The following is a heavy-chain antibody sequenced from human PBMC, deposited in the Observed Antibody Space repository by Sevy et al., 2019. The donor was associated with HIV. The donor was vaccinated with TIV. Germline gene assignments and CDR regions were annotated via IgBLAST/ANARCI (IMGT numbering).Heavy chain of an antibody. V-gene: IGHV3-49*03. CDR2: IRRNSHEPYGGTT. D-gene: IGHD5-12*01. CDR3: TRALATADTPEYYFDY. CDR1: GFTFGDYA. Sequence: GESLKISCTSSGFTFGDYAMSWFRQAPGKGLEWVAFIRRNSHEPYGGTTEYAASVKGRFTISRDDSKSIAYLQMNSLKTEETAVYYCTRALATADTPEYYFDYWGQGILVTVSS. J-gene: IGHJ4*02.